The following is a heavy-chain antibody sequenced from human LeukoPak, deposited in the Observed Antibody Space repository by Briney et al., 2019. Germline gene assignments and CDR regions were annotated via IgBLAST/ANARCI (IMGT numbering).Heavy chain of an antibody. D-gene: IGHD5-24*01. CDR1: GFTFSSYA. J-gene: IGHJ6*02. V-gene: IGHV3-7*01. CDR2: IKQDGSEK. Sequence: GGSLRLSCAASGFTFSSYAMSWVRQAPGKGLEWVANIKQDGSEKYYVDSVKGRFTISRDNAKNSLYLQMNSLRAEDTAVYYCARGDGPYYYYYYGMDVWGQGTTVTVSS. CDR3: ARGDGPYYYYYYGMDV.